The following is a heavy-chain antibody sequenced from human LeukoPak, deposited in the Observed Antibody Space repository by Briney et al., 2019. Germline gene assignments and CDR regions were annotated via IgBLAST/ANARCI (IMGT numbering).Heavy chain of an antibody. CDR2: IIPIFGTA. V-gene: IGHV1-69*05. D-gene: IGHD6-25*01. CDR1: GGTFSSYA. Sequence: SVKVSCKASGGTFSSYAISWVRQAPGRGLEWMGGIIPIFGTANYAQKFQGRVTITTDESTSTAYMELSSLRSEDTAVYYCARPEQRLRGAFDIWGQGAMVTVSS. CDR3: ARPEQRLRGAFDI. J-gene: IGHJ3*02.